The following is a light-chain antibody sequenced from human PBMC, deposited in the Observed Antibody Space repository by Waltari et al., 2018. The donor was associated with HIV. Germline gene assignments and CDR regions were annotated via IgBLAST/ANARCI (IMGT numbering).Light chain of an antibody. CDR1: QRVSSY. CDR2: DAS. CDR3: QQRSNWPPSIT. J-gene: IGKJ5*01. V-gene: IGKV3-11*01. Sequence: EIMLTQSPATLSLSPGERATLSCRASQRVSSYLAWYQQKPGQAPRLLIYDASNRATGIPARFSGSGSGTDFTLTISSLEPEDFAFYYCQQRSNWPPSITFGQGTRLEIK.